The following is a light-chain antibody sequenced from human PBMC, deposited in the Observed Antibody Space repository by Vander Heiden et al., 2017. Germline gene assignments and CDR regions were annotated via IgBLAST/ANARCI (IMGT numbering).Light chain of an antibody. CDR1: SSNIGAGYD. CDR2: GNS. J-gene: IGLJ2*01. CDR3: QSYDSSLSGSI. Sequence: QAVLPQPPPVAGAPGQKVPLPCTGRSSNIGAGYDVHWYQQLPGTAPNLLIYGNSNRPSGVPDRFSGSKSGTSASLAITGLQAEDEADYYCQSYDSSLSGSIFGGGTKLTVL. V-gene: IGLV1-40*01.